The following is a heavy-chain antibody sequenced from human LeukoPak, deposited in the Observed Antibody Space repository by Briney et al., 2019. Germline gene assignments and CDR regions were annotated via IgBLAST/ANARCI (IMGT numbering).Heavy chain of an antibody. V-gene: IGHV4-61*01. CDR1: GGPFSSCTDY. J-gene: IGHJ3*02. D-gene: IGHD3-10*01. CDR2: SYYSGRT. Sequence: SESQSLTCTVSGGPFSSCTDYWRWIRQPPGEGLERIGYSYYSGRTNYHPSLKSRVTISVDTSKNQFSLKLSSVTAADTAVYYCARVEWFGELSPFDIWGQGTMVSVSS. CDR3: ARVEWFGELSPFDI.